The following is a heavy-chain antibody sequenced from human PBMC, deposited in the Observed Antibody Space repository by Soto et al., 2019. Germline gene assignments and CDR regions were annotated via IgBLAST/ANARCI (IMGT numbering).Heavy chain of an antibody. Sequence: QVQVVQSGAEVKKPGASVKVSCKASGYSFSTYSMHWVRQAPGQGLEWMGWINGANGNTRYSQKFKDKASISRDTPARTGYMELSSLRSEDTAVYYCARGKGMEENYYYHGLDVWGPGTTVIVSS. CDR2: INGANGNT. J-gene: IGHJ6*02. CDR3: ARGKGMEENYYYHGLDV. V-gene: IGHV1-3*01. CDR1: GYSFSTYS. D-gene: IGHD1-1*01.